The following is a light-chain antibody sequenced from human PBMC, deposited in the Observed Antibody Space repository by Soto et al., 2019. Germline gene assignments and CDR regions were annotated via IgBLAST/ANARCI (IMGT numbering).Light chain of an antibody. J-gene: IGKJ1*01. CDR3: QQYNNWPRT. CDR2: GAS. CDR1: QFISSN. V-gene: IGKV3D-15*01. Sequence: ETVLTQSPATLSVSPGERATLSCWASQFISSNVAWYQQKPGQAPRLLIYGASTRATGIPARFSGSGSGTEFTLTISSLHSEDFAVYSCQQYNNWPRTFGQGTKVEIK.